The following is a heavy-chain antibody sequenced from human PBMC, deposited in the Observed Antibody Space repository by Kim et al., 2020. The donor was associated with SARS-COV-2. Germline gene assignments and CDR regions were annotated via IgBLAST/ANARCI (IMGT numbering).Heavy chain of an antibody. Sequence: GGSLRLSCAASGFTFSHDWLTWVRQAPGTGLEWVANINQDGSESYYVDSVKGGFTISRDNAKNSLYLQLNSLRVEDTAVYYCARSVFGDNYWGQGTLVSV. CDR1: GFTFSHDW. CDR2: INQDGSES. J-gene: IGHJ4*02. CDR3: ARSVFGDNY. V-gene: IGHV3-7*01. D-gene: IGHD3-10*02.